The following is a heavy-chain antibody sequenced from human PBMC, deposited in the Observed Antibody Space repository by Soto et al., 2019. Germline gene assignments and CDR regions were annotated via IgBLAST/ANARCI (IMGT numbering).Heavy chain of an antibody. V-gene: IGHV3-7*01. Sequence: PGGSLRLSCAASGFTFSSYWMTWVRQAPGKGLEWVANIKEDGSDKYYVDSVKGRFTISRDNAKNSLYLQMNSLRAEDTAVYFCKRDMNVWGQRTTVAVSS. CDR2: IKEDGSDK. CDR3: KRDMNV. CDR1: GFTFSSYW. J-gene: IGHJ6*02.